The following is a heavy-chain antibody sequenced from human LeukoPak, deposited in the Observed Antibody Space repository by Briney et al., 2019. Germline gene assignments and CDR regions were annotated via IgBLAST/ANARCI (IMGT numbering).Heavy chain of an antibody. V-gene: IGHV4-59*01. D-gene: IGHD3-22*01. Sequence: SQTLSLTCTVTGGSMSDYYWSWNRQPPGQGLEWIGYIYYTGTTNYNPSLECRVIISIDTSKNQFSLKLSSVTAAATALYYCARDYTMTHASDIWGQGTLVTVSS. CDR3: ARDYTMTHASDI. CDR1: GGSMSDYY. J-gene: IGHJ3*02. CDR2: IYYTGTT.